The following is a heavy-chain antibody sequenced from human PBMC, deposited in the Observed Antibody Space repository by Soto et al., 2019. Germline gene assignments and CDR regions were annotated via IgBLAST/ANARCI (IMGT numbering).Heavy chain of an antibody. Sequence: PGGSLRLSCAASGFTFGSYSMNWVRQAPGKGLEWVSAISGSGGSTYYADSVKGRFTISRDNSKSTLYLQMNSLRAEDTAVYYCAKLPVFDIPVAMDVWGQGTTVTVSS. CDR2: ISGSGGST. D-gene: IGHD3-9*01. J-gene: IGHJ6*02. V-gene: IGHV3-23*01. CDR1: GFTFGSYS. CDR3: AKLPVFDIPVAMDV.